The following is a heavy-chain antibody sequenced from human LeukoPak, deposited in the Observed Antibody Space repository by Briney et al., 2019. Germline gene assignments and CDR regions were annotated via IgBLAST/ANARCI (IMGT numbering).Heavy chain of an antibody. CDR2: IKPDGSET. J-gene: IGHJ4*02. Sequence: PGGSLRLSCAASGVTFNNYAMSWVRQAPGKGLEWVADIKPDGSETAYVDSVRGRFTISRDNAKNSLYLPMNSLRADDTAMYFCSRGTRIADCWGQGTLVTVSS. D-gene: IGHD2-21*01. CDR1: GVTFNNYA. V-gene: IGHV3-7*01. CDR3: SRGTRIADC.